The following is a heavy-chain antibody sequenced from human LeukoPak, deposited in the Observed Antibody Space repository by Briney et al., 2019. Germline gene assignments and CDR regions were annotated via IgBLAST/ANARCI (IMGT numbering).Heavy chain of an antibody. D-gene: IGHD5-12*01. CDR3: AKKVRGPSHPLDF. CDR1: GYTFTGYA. Sequence: ASVKVSCKASGYTFTGYAIHWVPQAPGQRLEWMGWINPEKRDTGYAHKFQGRVTMTSDTSISTAYMELSSLRSDDTAVYYCAKKVRGPSHPLDFWGQGTLVTVSS. V-gene: IGHV1-2*02. CDR2: INPEKRDT. J-gene: IGHJ4*02.